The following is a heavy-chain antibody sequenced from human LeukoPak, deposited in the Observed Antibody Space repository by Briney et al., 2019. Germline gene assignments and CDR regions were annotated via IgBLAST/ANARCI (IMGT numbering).Heavy chain of an antibody. D-gene: IGHD3-10*01. Sequence: GASVKVSCRASGYTFTGYYMHWVRQAPGQGLEWMGWISPSGGTDYAQKFQGRVTMTRDTSITTAYMGLSRLKSDDTAVYYCARDHYYSSGSPSFDYWGQGTLVTVSS. CDR3: ARDHYYSSGSPSFDY. V-gene: IGHV1-2*02. CDR1: GYTFTGYY. CDR2: ISPSGGT. J-gene: IGHJ4*02.